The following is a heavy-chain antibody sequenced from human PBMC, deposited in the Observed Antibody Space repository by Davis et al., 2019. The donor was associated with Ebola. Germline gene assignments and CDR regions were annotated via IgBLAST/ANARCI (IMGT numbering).Heavy chain of an antibody. CDR1: GYSFTSFA. Sequence: AASVKVSCKASGYSFTSFAMHWVRQAPGQRLEWLGWINGGNGNTKYSQKFQGRVTITRDTSASTAYMELSSLSSEDTAVYYCASGGIYCSGSSCATYYYSGMDVWGQGTTVTVSS. D-gene: IGHD2-2*01. CDR3: ASGGIYCSGSSCATYYYSGMDV. CDR2: INGGNGNT. J-gene: IGHJ6*02. V-gene: IGHV1-3*01.